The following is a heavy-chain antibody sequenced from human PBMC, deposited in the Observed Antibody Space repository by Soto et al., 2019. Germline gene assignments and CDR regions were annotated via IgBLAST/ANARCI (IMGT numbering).Heavy chain of an antibody. CDR3: ARKAPYYYGSSGYYFDY. CDR1: GGSISSYY. J-gene: IGHJ4*02. V-gene: IGHV4-59*01. D-gene: IGHD3-22*01. CDR2: IYHSGST. Sequence: SETLSLTCTVSGGSISSYYWSWIRQPPGKGLEWIGYIYHSGSTNYNPSLKSRVTISVDTSKNQFSLKLSSVIAADTAVYYCARKAPYYYGSSGYYFDYWGQGTLVTVSS.